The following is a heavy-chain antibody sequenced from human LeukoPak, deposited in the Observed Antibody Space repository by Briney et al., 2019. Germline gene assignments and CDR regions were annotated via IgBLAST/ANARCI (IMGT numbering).Heavy chain of an antibody. CDR2: IYYSGTT. Sequence: SETLSLTCTVSGDSITSYYWSWIRQPPGKGLEWIGYIYYSGTTNYNPSLKSRVTISVDTSKNQFSLNLSSVTAADTAVYYCARGQLVFYYDSGGYSRGTAFDIWGQGTMVTVSS. CDR1: GDSITSYY. J-gene: IGHJ3*02. D-gene: IGHD3-22*01. CDR3: ARGQLVFYYDSGGYSRGTAFDI. V-gene: IGHV4-59*01.